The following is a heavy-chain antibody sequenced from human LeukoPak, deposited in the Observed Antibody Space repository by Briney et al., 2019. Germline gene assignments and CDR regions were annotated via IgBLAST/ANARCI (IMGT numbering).Heavy chain of an antibody. J-gene: IGHJ4*02. CDR1: GGSISTNIYY. V-gene: IGHV4-39*01. D-gene: IGHD3-22*01. Sequence: SETLSLTCSVSGGSISTNIYYWGWIRQPPGKGLEWIGGIYYGGNTYSNPSLKSRVTISVDTSKNQFSLKLSSVTAADTAVYYCARHSHYYDDSAYYYFFDSWGQGTLVTVSS. CDR3: ARHSHYYDDSAYYYFFDS. CDR2: IYYGGNT.